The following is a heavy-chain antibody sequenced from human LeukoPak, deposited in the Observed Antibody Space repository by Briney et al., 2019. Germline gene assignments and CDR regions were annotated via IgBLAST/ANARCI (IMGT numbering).Heavy chain of an antibody. CDR1: GDSISNYH. J-gene: IGHJ4*02. CDR3: ARSLFGGVVVYDY. Sequence: SETLSLTCTVSGDSISNYHWNWIRQPAGKRLEWIGRISTSGSPNYNPSLKSRITMSLDTSKNQFSLKLNSVTAADTAVYSCARSLFGGVVVYDYWGLGTLVTVSS. D-gene: IGHD3-16*02. CDR2: ISTSGSP. V-gene: IGHV4-4*07.